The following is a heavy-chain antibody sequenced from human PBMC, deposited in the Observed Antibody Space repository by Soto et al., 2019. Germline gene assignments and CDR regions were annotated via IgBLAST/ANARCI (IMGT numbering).Heavy chain of an antibody. CDR2: IFHGGNT. V-gene: IGHV4-38-2*01. CDR3: ARVPGGGRQGSIIPWDNFGMAV. CDR1: GSFISSGNY. Sequence: PSETLSLTCAVSGSFISSGNYWGWIRKPPGKGLEWIGSIFHGGNTYYNPSLKSRVTISVDMSKNQFFLKLSSVIAADTAVYYCARVPGGGRQGSIIPWDNFGMAVWGQGTMVTVSS. J-gene: IGHJ6*02. D-gene: IGHD1-26*01.